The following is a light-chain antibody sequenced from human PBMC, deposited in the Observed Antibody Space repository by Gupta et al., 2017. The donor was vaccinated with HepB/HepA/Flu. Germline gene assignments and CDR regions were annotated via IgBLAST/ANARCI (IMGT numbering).Light chain of an antibody. J-gene: IGLJ1*01. CDR2: GNS. CDR3: QSYYSSRSGYV. CDR1: SSNIGAGYD. Sequence: QSVLPHPPSVSRAPGQRVTISYTGSSSNIGAGYDVHWYQQLPVTVPKLLIYGNSNRPSGVPDRFSGSKSGTSASLAITGLQAEDEADYYCQSYYSSRSGYVFGTGTKVTVL. V-gene: IGLV1-40*01.